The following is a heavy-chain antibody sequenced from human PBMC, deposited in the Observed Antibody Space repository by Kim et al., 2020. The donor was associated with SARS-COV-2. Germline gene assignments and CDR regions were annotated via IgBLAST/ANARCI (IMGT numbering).Heavy chain of an antibody. D-gene: IGHD4-17*01. J-gene: IGHJ4*02. V-gene: IGHV3-48*03. CDR2: ISSSGSTI. Sequence: GGSLRLSCAASGFTFSSYEMNWVRQAPGKGLEWVSYISSSGSTIYYADSVKGRFTISRDNAKNSLYLQMNSLRAEDTAVYYCAREIRLDYGDFYFDYWGQRTLVTNSS. CDR1: GFTFSSYE. CDR3: AREIRLDYGDFYFDY.